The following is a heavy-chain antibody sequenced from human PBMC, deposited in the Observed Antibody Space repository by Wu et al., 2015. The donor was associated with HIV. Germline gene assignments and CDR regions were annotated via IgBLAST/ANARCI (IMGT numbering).Heavy chain of an antibody. CDR1: GYTFTKNY. J-gene: IGHJ6*03. Sequence: QVQLVQSGAEVREPGTSVNISCKTTGYTFTKNYLHWVRQAPGQGLEWIGILNPVIGNADYSQKLQGRVTMTRDTSTSTGYLELRSLTSADTAVYYCARYYDFWSGFHYYYYYMDVWGKGTTVTVSS. CDR3: ARYYDFWSGFHYYYYYMDV. CDR2: LNPVIGNA. V-gene: IGHV1-46*01. D-gene: IGHD3-3*01.